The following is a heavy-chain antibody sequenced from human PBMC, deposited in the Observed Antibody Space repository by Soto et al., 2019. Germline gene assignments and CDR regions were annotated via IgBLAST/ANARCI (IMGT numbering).Heavy chain of an antibody. CDR1: GYTFTSYA. CDR3: APHGGAGYYYYYGMDV. CDR2: NNAGNGNT. J-gene: IGHJ6*02. D-gene: IGHD2-21*01. Sequence: GASVKVSCTASGYTFTSYAMHWVRQAPGQRLEWMGWNNAGNGNTKNSQKFQGRATITRDTSARTAYMELRSLRSDAMAVCYFAPHGGAGYYYYYGMDVWGQGTTVTVSS. V-gene: IGHV1-3*01.